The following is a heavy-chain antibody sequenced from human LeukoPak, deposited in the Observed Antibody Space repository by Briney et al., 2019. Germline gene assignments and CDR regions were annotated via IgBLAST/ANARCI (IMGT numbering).Heavy chain of an antibody. Sequence: GGSLSLSCAASGFTFIDYWMRWVRPAPGKGLVWVSRITPDGSSTNYADSVKGRFTISRDNAKNTLYLQMNSLRADDTSVYYCTTITHTSGRDYGGQGTLVTVSS. CDR3: TTITHTSGRDY. V-gene: IGHV3-74*01. J-gene: IGHJ4*02. D-gene: IGHD6-19*01. CDR1: GFTFIDYW. CDR2: ITPDGSST.